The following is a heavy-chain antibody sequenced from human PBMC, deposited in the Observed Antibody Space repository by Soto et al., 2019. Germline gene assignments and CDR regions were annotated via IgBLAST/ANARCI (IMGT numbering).Heavy chain of an antibody. CDR2: IYNSGGT. J-gene: IGHJ5*02. Sequence: TSETLSPTCTFSGFSISSSTYYLAWIRQPPGKGLEWIGDIYNSGGTYYNPSLKSRVTISVDTSKNQFSLKLSSVTAADTAVYYCAREETGWFDPWGQGTLVTVSS. CDR3: AREETGWFDP. CDR1: GFSISSSTYY. V-gene: IGHV4-39*07.